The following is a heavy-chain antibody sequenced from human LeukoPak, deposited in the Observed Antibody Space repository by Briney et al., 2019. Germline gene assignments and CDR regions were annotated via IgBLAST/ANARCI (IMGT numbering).Heavy chain of an antibody. D-gene: IGHD3-22*01. Sequence: GSLRLSCAVSGITLSNYGMSWVRQAPGKGLEWVAGISGSGGTTNYADSVKGRFTISRDNPKNTLFLHMNSLRAEDTAVYFCAKRGVVIRVILVGFHKEAYYFDSWGQGALVTVSS. J-gene: IGHJ4*02. CDR2: ISGSGGTT. V-gene: IGHV3-23*01. CDR3: AKRGVVIRVILVGFHKEAYYFDS. CDR1: GITLSNYG.